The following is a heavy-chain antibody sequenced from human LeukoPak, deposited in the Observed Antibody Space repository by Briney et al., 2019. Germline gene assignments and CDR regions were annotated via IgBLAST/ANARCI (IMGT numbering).Heavy chain of an antibody. CDR1: GGTFSSYA. CDR2: IIPILGIA. CDR3: ARERNVVVVAATKAFDI. J-gene: IGHJ3*02. D-gene: IGHD2-15*01. Sequence: SVKVSCKASGGTFSSYAISWVRQAPGQGLEWMGRIIPILGIANYAQKFQGRVTITADKSTSTAYMELSSLRSEDTAVYYCARERNVVVVAATKAFDIWGQGTMVTVSS. V-gene: IGHV1-69*04.